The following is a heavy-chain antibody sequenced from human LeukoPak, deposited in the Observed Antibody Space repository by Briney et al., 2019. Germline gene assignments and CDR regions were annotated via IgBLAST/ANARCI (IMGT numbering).Heavy chain of an antibody. CDR3: ARGPPRYYYDSSGYHGEYYFDY. D-gene: IGHD3-22*01. V-gene: IGHV4-34*01. CDR1: GGSFSGYY. CDR2: INHSGST. Sequence: ETLSLTCAVYGGSFSGYYWSWIRQPPGKGLEWIGEINHSGSTNYNPSLKSRVTISVDTSRNQFSLKLSSVTAADTAVYYCARGPPRYYYDSSGYHGEYYFDYWGQGTLVTVSS. J-gene: IGHJ4*02.